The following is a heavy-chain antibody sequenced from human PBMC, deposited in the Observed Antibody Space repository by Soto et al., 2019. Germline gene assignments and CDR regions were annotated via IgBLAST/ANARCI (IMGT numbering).Heavy chain of an antibody. CDR2: ISGSGGST. J-gene: IGHJ6*03. D-gene: IGHD2-2*02. V-gene: IGHV3-23*01. Sequence: GGSLRLSCAASGFTFSSYAMSWVRQAPGKGLEWVSAISGSGGSTYYADSVKGRFTISRDNSKNTLYLQMNSLRAEDTAVYYCAKSLGYCSSTSCYNYMDVWGKGTTVTVSS. CDR3: AKSLGYCSSTSCYNYMDV. CDR1: GFTFSSYA.